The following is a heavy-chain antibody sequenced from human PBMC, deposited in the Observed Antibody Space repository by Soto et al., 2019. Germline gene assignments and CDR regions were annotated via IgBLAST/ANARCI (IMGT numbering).Heavy chain of an antibody. J-gene: IGHJ4*01. Sequence: QVTLKESGPVLVHPTEPLTLTCTVSGFSLSNARMGVSWIRQPPGKALEWLAHIFSNDEKSYSTSLKSRLSISKDTSKSQVVLTMSNMDPLDTATYCCARTNWNYLSCIDYWGQGTLVTVSS. CDR1: GFSLSNARMG. CDR3: ARTNWNYLSCIDY. CDR2: IFSNDEK. D-gene: IGHD1-7*01. V-gene: IGHV2-26*01.